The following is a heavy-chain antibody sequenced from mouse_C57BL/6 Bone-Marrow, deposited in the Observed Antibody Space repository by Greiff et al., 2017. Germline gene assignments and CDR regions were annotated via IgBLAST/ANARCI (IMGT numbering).Heavy chain of an antibody. V-gene: IGHV1-81*01. Sequence: VKLVESGAELARPGASVKLSCKASGYTFTSYGISWVKQRTGQGLEWIGEIYPRSGNTYYNEKFKGKATLTADKSSSTAYMELRSLTSEDSAVYFCARERIMVYDGPFAYWGQGTLVTVSA. J-gene: IGHJ3*01. CDR3: ARERIMVYDGPFAY. CDR1: GYTFTSYG. D-gene: IGHD1-2*01. CDR2: IYPRSGNT.